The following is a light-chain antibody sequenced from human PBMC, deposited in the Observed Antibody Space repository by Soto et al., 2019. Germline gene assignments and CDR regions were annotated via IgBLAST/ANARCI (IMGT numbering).Light chain of an antibody. J-gene: IGLJ1*01. V-gene: IGLV2-14*01. CDR3: SSYTSSTTYV. CDR1: SSDVGYYNY. CDR2: DVN. Sequence: QSVLTQPASVSGSPGQSIAISCTGTSSDVGYYNYVSWYQQHPGKAPNVMIYDVNNRPSGVPDRFSGSKSGNTASLTISGLQAEDEDDYYCSSYTSSTTYVFGTGTKVTVL.